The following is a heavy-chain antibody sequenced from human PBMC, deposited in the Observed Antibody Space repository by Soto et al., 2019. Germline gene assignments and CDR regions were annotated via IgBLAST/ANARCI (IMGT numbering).Heavy chain of an antibody. J-gene: IGHJ4*02. CDR3: MMAYCTTPNCRIPVFALDY. CDR1: GFTFSSYG. CDR2: LSGSGGST. Sequence: EVQLLESGGGLVQPGGSLRLSCAASGFTFSSYGMSWVRQAPGKGLEWVSALSGSGGSTYYADSVRGRFTISRDNSKNTLYLQMGSLSAEDTAIYYCMMAYCTTPNCRIPVFALDYWGPGTLVTVSS. D-gene: IGHD2-8*01. V-gene: IGHV3-23*01.